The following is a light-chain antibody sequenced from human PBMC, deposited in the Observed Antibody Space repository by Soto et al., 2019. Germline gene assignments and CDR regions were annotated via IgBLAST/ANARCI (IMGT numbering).Light chain of an antibody. CDR2: GAS. CDR1: QSVSRSR. J-gene: IGKJ1*01. V-gene: IGKV3-20*01. Sequence: ESVLVQSPGTLSLSPGERGTLFCMAIQSVSRSRLAWYRQEPGQAPRLLMYGASSRATGIPDRLSGSGSGTDFTLTITRLEPEDSAVYYCQQYASSRTFGQGTKVDIK. CDR3: QQYASSRT.